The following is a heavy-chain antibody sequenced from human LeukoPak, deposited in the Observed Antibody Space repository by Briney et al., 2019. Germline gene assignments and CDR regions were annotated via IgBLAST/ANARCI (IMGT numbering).Heavy chain of an antibody. CDR3: ARMDSYDFWSGYDL. Sequence: ASVKVSCKASGYTFTSYGISWVRQAPGQGLEWMGWVSAYNGNTNYAQKLQGRVTMTTDTSTSTAYMELRSLRSDDTAVYYCARMDSYDFWSGYDLWGQGTLVTVSS. D-gene: IGHD3-3*01. V-gene: IGHV1-18*01. J-gene: IGHJ5*02. CDR1: GYTFTSYG. CDR2: VSAYNGNT.